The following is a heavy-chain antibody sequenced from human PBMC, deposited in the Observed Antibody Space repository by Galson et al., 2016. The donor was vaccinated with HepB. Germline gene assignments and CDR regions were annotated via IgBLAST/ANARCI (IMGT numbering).Heavy chain of an antibody. D-gene: IGHD3-22*01. Sequence: QSGAEVKKPGESLKISCQGSGYSFTSYWIGWVRQMPGKGLEWMGIIYPDDSDTTYSPSFQGQVTISADKSISTAYLQWNSRKASDTAMYYCARRTDRSGYSDGLYGYFDLWGRGTLVTVSS. CDR3: ARRTDRSGYSDGLYGYFDL. CDR2: IYPDDSDT. CDR1: GYSFTSYW. V-gene: IGHV5-51*01. J-gene: IGHJ2*01.